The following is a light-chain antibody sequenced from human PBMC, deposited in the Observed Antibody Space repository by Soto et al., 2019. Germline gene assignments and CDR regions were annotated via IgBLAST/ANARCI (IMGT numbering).Light chain of an antibody. J-gene: IGKJ1*01. CDR3: QQSYSTTWT. V-gene: IGKV1-39*01. CDR2: AAS. CDR1: QGISTY. Sequence: DIQMTQSPSSLSASVGDRVTITCRASQGISTYLNWYQQKPGKAPKPLIYAASSLQSGVPSRFSGSGSEADFTLTISSLQPEDFATYSCQQSYSTTWTFGQGTKVDTK.